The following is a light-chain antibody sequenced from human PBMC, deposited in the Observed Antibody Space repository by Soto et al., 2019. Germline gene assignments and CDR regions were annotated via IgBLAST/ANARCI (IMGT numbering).Light chain of an antibody. CDR3: QQYNSYSAWT. CDR2: DAS. CDR1: QSISSW. Sequence: DIQMTQSPSTLSASVGDRVTITGRASQSISSWLAWYQQKPGKAPKLLIYDASSLESGVPSRFSGSGSGTEFTLTISSLQPDDFATYYCQQYNSYSAWTFGQGTKVEIK. V-gene: IGKV1-5*01. J-gene: IGKJ1*01.